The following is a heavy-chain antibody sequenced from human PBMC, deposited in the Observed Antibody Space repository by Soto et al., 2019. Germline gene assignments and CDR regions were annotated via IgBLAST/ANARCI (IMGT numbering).Heavy chain of an antibody. V-gene: IGHV3-23*01. CDR1: GFTFSDYA. D-gene: IGHD3-10*01. CDR3: AKLTEKTLVRGASTYDF. CDR2: ISGGGGST. J-gene: IGHJ4*02. Sequence: GGSLRLSCAASGFTFSDYAMTWVRQAPGKGLEWVSSISGGGGSTYYRASVQGRFTNSRDNSKNTLHLQMNTLGAEDTAVYYCAKLTEKTLVRGASTYDFWGQGTLVTVSS.